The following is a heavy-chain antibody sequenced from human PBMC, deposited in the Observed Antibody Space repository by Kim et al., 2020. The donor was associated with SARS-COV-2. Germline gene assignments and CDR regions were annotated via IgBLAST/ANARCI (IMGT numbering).Heavy chain of an antibody. D-gene: IGHD3-22*01. CDR3: ASALNYYDSSGYRFYFDY. Sequence: KSRVTISVDTSKNQFSLKLSSVTAADTAVYYCASALNYYDSSGYRFYFDYWGQGTLVTVSS. J-gene: IGHJ4*02. V-gene: IGHV4-39*01.